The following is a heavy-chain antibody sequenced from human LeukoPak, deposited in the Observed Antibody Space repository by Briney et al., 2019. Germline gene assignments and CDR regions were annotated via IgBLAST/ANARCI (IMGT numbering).Heavy chain of an antibody. CDR1: GFTFSSYA. V-gene: IGHV3-15*01. Sequence: GGSLRLSCAASGFTFSSYAMSWVRQAPGKGLEWVGRIKSKTDGGTTDYAAPVKGRFTISRDDSKNTLYLQMNSLKTEDTAVYYCTTDLLERSLSEGYWGQGTLVTVSS. CDR2: IKSKTDGGTT. D-gene: IGHD1-1*01. J-gene: IGHJ4*02. CDR3: TTDLLERSLSEGY.